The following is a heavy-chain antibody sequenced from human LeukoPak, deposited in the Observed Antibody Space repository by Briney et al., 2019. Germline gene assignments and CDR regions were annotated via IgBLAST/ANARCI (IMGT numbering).Heavy chain of an antibody. CDR1: GDSISSTSYY. D-gene: IGHD7-27*01. J-gene: IGHJ4*02. CDR3: ARRWGYFDY. Sequence: PSETLSLTCIVSGDSISSTSYYWGWIRQPPGKGLEWIGNIYYSGSTYYNPSLKSRVTISVDTSKNQFSLKLSSVTAADTAVYYCARRWGYFDYWGQGTLVTVSS. V-gene: IGHV4-39*01. CDR2: IYYSGST.